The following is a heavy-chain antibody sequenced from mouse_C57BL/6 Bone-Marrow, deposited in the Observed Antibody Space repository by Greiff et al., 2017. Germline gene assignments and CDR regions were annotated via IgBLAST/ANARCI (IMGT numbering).Heavy chain of an antibody. CDR1: GFTFSSYG. D-gene: IGHD1-1*01. J-gene: IGHJ1*03. Sequence: EVQVVESGGDLVKPGGSLKLSCAASGFTFSSYGMSWVRQTPDKRLEWVATISSGGSYTYYPDSVKGRFTISRDNAKNTLYLQMSSLKYEDTAMYYCARPSLLLRFPVLDFDVWGTGTTVTVSS. CDR2: ISSGGSYT. V-gene: IGHV5-6*01. CDR3: ARPSLLLRFPVLDFDV.